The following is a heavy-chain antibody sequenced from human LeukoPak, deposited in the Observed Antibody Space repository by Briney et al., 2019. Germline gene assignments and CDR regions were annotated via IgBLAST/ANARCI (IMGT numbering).Heavy chain of an antibody. CDR1: GVSFSGYY. V-gene: IGHV4-34*01. Sequence: SETLSLTCAVYGVSFSGYYWSWLRQPPGKGLEWLGEINHSGSTNYNPSLKSRVTISVDTSKNQFSLKLSSVTAADTAVYYCARGPRGTHYYYYGMDVWGQGTTVTVSS. CDR2: INHSGST. J-gene: IGHJ6*02. CDR3: ARGPRGTHYYYYGMDV.